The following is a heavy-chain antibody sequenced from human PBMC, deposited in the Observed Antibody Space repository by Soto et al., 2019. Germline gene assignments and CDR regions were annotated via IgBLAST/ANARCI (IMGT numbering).Heavy chain of an antibody. Sequence: AGASLSPSCAGPVFTFSAHYLPSVCQAPGKGLEWVGLIRNRGQSHIAYYAASVKGRFTMSRDDRDNSLHLQMNNLKTEDTAVYYCARDTYNDLDYWGQGIMVPVSS. CDR1: VFTFSAHY. CDR2: IRNRGQSHIA. CDR3: ARDTYNDLDY. J-gene: IGHJ4*02. V-gene: IGHV3-72*01. D-gene: IGHD1-20*01.